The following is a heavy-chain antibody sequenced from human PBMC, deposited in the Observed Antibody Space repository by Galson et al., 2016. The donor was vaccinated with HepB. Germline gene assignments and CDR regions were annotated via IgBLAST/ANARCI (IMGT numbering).Heavy chain of an antibody. CDR3: ARDGTWNWVFDC. V-gene: IGHV3-23*01. J-gene: IGHJ4*01. Sequence: SLRLSCAASGFTFSTYAMNWVRQGPGKGLEWVSSISGSGGITYYAKSVKGRFTISRDNSKNTLYLQMDSLRAEDTAVYYCARDGTWNWVFDCWGQGTLVTVSS. CDR2: ISGSGGIT. D-gene: IGHD1-7*01. CDR1: GFTFSTYA.